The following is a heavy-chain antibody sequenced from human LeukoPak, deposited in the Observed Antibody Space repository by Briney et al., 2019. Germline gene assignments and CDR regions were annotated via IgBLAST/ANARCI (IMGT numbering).Heavy chain of an antibody. D-gene: IGHD1-26*01. V-gene: IGHV1-24*01. CDR2: FDPEDGET. CDR1: GYTLTELS. CDR3: ATPGIVGATPFDY. J-gene: IGHJ4*02. Sequence: ASVKVSCKVSGYTLTELSMHWVRQAPGKGLEWMGGFDPEDGETIYAQKFQGRVTMTEDTSTDTAYMELSSLRSEDTAVYCCATPGIVGATPFDYWGQGTLVTVSS.